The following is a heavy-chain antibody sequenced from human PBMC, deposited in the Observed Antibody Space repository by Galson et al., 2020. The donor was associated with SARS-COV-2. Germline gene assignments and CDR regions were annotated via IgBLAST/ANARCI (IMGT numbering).Heavy chain of an antibody. V-gene: IGHV2-70*01. CDR2: IDWADDK. CDR3: ARIPEYSSSPSPYYYGMDV. J-gene: IGHJ6*02. CDR1: GFSLSTSGMC. Sequence: SGPTLVKPTQTLTLTCTFSGFSLSTSGMCVSWIRQPPGKALEWLALIDWADDKYYSTSLKTRLTISKDTSKNQVVLTMTNMDPVDTATYYCARIPEYSSSPSPYYYGMDVWGQGTTVTVSS. D-gene: IGHD6-6*01.